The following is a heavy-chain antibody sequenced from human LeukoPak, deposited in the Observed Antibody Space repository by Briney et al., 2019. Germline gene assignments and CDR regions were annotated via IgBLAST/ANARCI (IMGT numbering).Heavy chain of an antibody. CDR3: AKDGRGGQLLYYYYYYMDV. J-gene: IGHJ6*03. CDR2: IRYDGSNK. V-gene: IGHV3-30*02. Sequence: PGGSLRLSCAASGFTFSSYGMHWVRQAPGKGLEWVAFIRYDGSNKYYADSVKGRFTISRDNSKNTLYLQMNNLRAEDTAVYYCAKDGRGGQLLYYYYYYMDVWGKGTTVTISS. D-gene: IGHD2-2*01. CDR1: GFTFSSYG.